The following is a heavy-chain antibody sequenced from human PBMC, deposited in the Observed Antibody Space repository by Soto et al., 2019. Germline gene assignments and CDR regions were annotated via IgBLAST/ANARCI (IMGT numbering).Heavy chain of an antibody. CDR1: GYSCSSRG. J-gene: IGHJ4*02. V-gene: IGHV1-8*01. Sequence: ASLRAYERGSGYSCSSRGINWVRQTTGQGLEWMGWMQPSSGRTGYAQKFQGRVTMTRDTSINTAYMELSSLTSDDTAFYYCARGVTAGVDYWGQGTLVTVSS. CDR3: ARGVTAGVDY. D-gene: IGHD1-26*01. CDR2: MQPSSGRT.